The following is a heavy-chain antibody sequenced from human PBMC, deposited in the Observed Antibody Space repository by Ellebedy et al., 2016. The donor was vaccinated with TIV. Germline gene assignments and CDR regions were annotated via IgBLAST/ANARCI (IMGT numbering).Heavy chain of an antibody. CDR1: GYTFTSYY. Sequence: ASVKVSCXASGYTFTSYYMHWVRQAPGQGLEWMGIINPSGGSTSYAQKFQGRVTMTRDTSTSTVYMELSSLRSEDTAVYYCAREGDIVVVVAAPTYYYYGMDVWGQGTTVTVSS. CDR2: INPSGGST. J-gene: IGHJ6*02. D-gene: IGHD2-15*01. CDR3: AREGDIVVVVAAPTYYYYGMDV. V-gene: IGHV1-46*01.